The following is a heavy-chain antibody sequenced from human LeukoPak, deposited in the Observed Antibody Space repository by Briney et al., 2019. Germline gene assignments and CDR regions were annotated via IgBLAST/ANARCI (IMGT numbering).Heavy chain of an antibody. D-gene: IGHD6-13*01. J-gene: IGHJ5*01. CDR1: GFTFSNYW. CDR3: ARDRAGTGSGWFDP. Sequence: GGSLRLSCAASGFTFSNYWMHWVRQAPGKGLVWVSRINSDGNSTRYADSVKRRFTVSRDNAKSTLYLQMNSLRVEDTAVYYCARDRAGTGSGWFDPWGQGTLVTVSS. CDR2: INSDGNST. V-gene: IGHV3-74*01.